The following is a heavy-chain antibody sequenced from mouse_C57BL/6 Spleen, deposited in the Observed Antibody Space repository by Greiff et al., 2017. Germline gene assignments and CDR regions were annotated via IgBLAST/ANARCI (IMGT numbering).Heavy chain of an antibody. J-gene: IGHJ2*01. CDR1: GYTFTSYW. V-gene: IGHV1-69*01. CDR3: AREGFP. Sequence: QVQLQQPGAELVMPGASVKLSCKASGYTFTSYWMHWVKQRPGQGLEWIGEIDPSDSDTNYNQKFKGKSTLTVDKSSSTAYMQLSSLTSEDSAVYYCAREGFPWGQGTTLTVSS. CDR2: IDPSDSDT.